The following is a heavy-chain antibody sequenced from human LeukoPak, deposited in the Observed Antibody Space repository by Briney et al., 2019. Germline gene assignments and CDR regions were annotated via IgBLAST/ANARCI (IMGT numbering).Heavy chain of an antibody. J-gene: IGHJ3*02. CDR3: ARARRSIAARPRDAFDI. CDR1: GGSFSGYY. Sequence: SETLSLTCAVYGGSFSGYYWSWIRQPPGKGLEWIGEINHSGSTNYNPSLKSRVTISVDTSRNQFSLKLSSVTAADTAVYYCARARRSIAARPRDAFDIWGQGTMVTVSS. D-gene: IGHD6-6*01. V-gene: IGHV4-34*01. CDR2: INHSGST.